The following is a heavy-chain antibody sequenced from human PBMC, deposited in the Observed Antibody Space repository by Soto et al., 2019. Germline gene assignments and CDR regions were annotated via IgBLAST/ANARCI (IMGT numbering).Heavy chain of an antibody. CDR1: GGTFSSYA. V-gene: IGHV1-69*13. D-gene: IGHD2-2*01. CDR2: IIPISGTA. Sequence: SVKVSCKASGGTFSSYAISWVRQAPGQGLEWMGGIIPISGTANCAQKFQGRVTITADESTSTAYMELSSLRSEDTAVYYCARSQGSSTSLEIYYYYYYGMDVWGQGTTVTVSS. CDR3: ARSQGSSTSLEIYYYYYYGMDV. J-gene: IGHJ6*02.